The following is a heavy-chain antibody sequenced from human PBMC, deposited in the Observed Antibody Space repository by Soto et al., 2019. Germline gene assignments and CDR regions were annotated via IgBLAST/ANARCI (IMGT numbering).Heavy chain of an antibody. Sequence: QVQLVQSGAEVKKPGSSVKVSCKASGGTFSSYAISWVRQPPGQGLEWMGGIIPIFGTANYAQKFQGRVTITADESTSTAYMELSSLRSEYTAVYYCASPRGPAVQRLMAFDIWGQGTMVTVSS. CDR2: IIPIFGTA. D-gene: IGHD2-2*01. CDR1: GGTFSSYA. J-gene: IGHJ3*02. V-gene: IGHV1-69*01. CDR3: ASPRGPAVQRLMAFDI.